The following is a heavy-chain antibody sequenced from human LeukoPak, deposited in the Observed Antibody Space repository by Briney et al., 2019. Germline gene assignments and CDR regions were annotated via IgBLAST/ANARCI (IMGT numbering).Heavy chain of an antibody. V-gene: IGHV3-23*01. CDR1: GFTFSSYA. CDR3: ASLAPIGNY. CDR2: ISGSGGST. J-gene: IGHJ4*02. Sequence: GGSLRLSCAASGFTFSSYAMSWVRQGPGKGLEWVSTISGSGGSTYYADSVKGRFTISRDNVKNSLYLQMSSLRDEDTALYYCASLAPIGNYWGQGTLVTVSS.